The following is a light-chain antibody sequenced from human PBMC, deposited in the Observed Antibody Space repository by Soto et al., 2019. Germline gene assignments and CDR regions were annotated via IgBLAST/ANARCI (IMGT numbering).Light chain of an antibody. CDR1: QTVNTW. CDR2: DAS. Sequence: DIQMTQSPSTLSASVGDRVTMTCRASQTVNTWLAWYQQKPGKAPKVLIFDASSLKTGVPSRFSGSGSVREFALIISNLQRDDFATSFCQEYDCYSSRLVGQGTKVDIK. J-gene: IGKJ1*01. V-gene: IGKV1-5*01. CDR3: QEYDCYSSRL.